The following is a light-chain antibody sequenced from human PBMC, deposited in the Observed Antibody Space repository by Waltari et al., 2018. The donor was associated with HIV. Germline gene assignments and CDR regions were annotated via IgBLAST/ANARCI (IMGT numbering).Light chain of an antibody. J-gene: IGLJ3*02. Sequence: SYELTQPPSVSVSPGQTARITCSGDALPRQSAYWYQQKPGQAPILVIYKDIERPSEIPERFSGSSSGTTGTLTISGVQAEDEADYYCQSVDSSGTYLWVFGGGTKLTVL. CDR1: ALPRQS. CDR3: QSVDSSGTYLWV. CDR2: KDI. V-gene: IGLV3-25*03.